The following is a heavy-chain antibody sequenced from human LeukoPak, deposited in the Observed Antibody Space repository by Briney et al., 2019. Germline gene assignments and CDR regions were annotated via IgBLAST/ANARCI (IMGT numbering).Heavy chain of an antibody. Sequence: SETLSLTCAVSGGSISSSSWWTWVRQPPGKGLEWIGEIYHSGSTNYNPSLKSRVTISVDKSKNQFSLSLSSVTAADTAVYYCARDGDSSGYHLDYWGQGTLVTVSS. CDR1: GGSISSSSW. J-gene: IGHJ4*02. D-gene: IGHD3-22*01. CDR3: ARDGDSSGYHLDY. V-gene: IGHV4-4*02. CDR2: IYHSGST.